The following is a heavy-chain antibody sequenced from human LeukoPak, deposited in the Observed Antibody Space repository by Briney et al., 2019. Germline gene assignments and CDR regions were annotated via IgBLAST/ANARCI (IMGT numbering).Heavy chain of an antibody. CDR3: ARDSGGDLDY. D-gene: IGHD2-21*02. CDR1: GGSIGGGGYS. V-gene: IGHV4-30-2*01. Sequence: PSQTLSLTCAVSGGSIGGGGYSWSWIRQPPGKGLEWIGYLYHTGTTYYNPSLKSRVTISGDRSKNQFSLKLSSVTAADTAVYYCARDSGGDLDYWGQGTLVTVSS. CDR2: LYHTGTT. J-gene: IGHJ4*02.